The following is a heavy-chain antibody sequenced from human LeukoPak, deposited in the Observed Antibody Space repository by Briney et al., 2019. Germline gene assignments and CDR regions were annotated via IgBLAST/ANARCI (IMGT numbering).Heavy chain of an antibody. D-gene: IGHD6-19*01. J-gene: IGHJ3*02. CDR2: IYTSGST. Sequence: SETLSLTCTVSGGSISSYYWSWIRQPAGKGLEWIGRIYTSGSTNYNPSLKSRVTMSVDTSKNQFSLKLSSVTAADTAVYYCARHERGAVALDAFDIWGQGTMVTVSS. V-gene: IGHV4-4*07. CDR1: GGSISSYY. CDR3: ARHERGAVALDAFDI.